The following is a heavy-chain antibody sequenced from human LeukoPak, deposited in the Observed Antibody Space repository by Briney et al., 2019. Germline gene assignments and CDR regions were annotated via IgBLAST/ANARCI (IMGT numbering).Heavy chain of an antibody. D-gene: IGHD2-2*01. CDR1: GYTFTGYY. CDR3: ARGYCSSTSCRNWFDP. J-gene: IGHJ5*02. V-gene: IGHV1-69*13. Sequence: GASVKVSCKASGYTFTGYYMHWVRQAPGQGLEWMGGIIPIFGTANYAQKFQGRVTITADESTSTAYMELSSLRSEDTAVYYCARGYCSSTSCRNWFDPWGQGTLVTVSS. CDR2: IIPIFGTA.